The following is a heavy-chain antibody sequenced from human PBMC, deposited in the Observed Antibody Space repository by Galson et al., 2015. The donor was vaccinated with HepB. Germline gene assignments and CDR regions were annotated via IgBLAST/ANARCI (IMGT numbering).Heavy chain of an antibody. D-gene: IGHD1-26*01. J-gene: IGHJ4*02. CDR1: GFTFNSYW. CDR2: INQDGNAK. CDR3: ARPPGGRLDY. V-gene: IGHV3-7*03. Sequence: SLRLSCAGSGFTFNSYWMSWVRQAPGKGLEWVANINQDGNAKDYVDSVKGRFTISRDNAKNSVYLQMNNLGVDDTAVYYCARPPGGRLDYWGQGTLVTVSS.